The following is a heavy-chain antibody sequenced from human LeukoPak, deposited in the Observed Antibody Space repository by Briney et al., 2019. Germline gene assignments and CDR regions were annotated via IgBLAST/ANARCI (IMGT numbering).Heavy chain of an antibody. V-gene: IGHV3-48*01. CDR1: GFTFSSYS. Sequence: GGSLRLSCAASGFTFSSYSMNWVRQAPGKGLGWVSYISSSSSTIYYADSVKGRFTISRDNAKNSLYLQMNSLRAEDTAVYYCARDILVATIYGGGFDYWGQGTLVSVSS. CDR2: ISSSSSTI. CDR3: ARDILVATIYGGGFDY. D-gene: IGHD5-12*01. J-gene: IGHJ4*02.